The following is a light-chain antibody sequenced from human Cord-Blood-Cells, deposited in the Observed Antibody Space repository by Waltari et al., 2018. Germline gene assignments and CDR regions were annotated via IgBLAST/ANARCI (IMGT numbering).Light chain of an antibody. CDR3: QQSYSTPYT. Sequence: DIQMTQSPSSLSASVGDRVTITCLASKSSSRDLNLYQQKPGKATKLLIYAAYSLHSGVRSRFSGSGTGTDCALAISSLRPQDFATYYCQQSYSTPYTFGQGT. CDR1: KSSSRD. J-gene: IGKJ2*01. V-gene: IGKV1-39*01. CDR2: AAY.